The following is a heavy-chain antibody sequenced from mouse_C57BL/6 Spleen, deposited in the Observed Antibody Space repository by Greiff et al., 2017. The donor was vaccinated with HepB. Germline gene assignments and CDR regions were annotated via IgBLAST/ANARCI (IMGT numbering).Heavy chain of an antibody. V-gene: IGHV1-4*01. CDR1: GYTFTSYT. CDR3: ARDYGSSSFAY. CDR2: INPSSGYT. J-gene: IGHJ3*01. Sequence: QVQLQQSGAELARPGASVKMSCKASGYTFTSYTMHWVKQRPGQGLEWIGYINPSSGYTKYNQKFKDKATLTADKSSSTAYMQLSTLTSEDSAVYYCARDYGSSSFAYWGQGTLVTVSA. D-gene: IGHD1-1*01.